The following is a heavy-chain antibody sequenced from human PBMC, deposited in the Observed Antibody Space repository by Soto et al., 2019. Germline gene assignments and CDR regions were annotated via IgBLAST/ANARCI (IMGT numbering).Heavy chain of an antibody. J-gene: IGHJ6*02. CDR3: AGGGRARSKMWGSTWTKDYYYYYDMDV. D-gene: IGHD6-13*01. V-gene: IGHV1-69*01. Sequence: QVQLVQSGAEVKKAGSSVKVSCKVSGGTFSSYAFSWVRQSPGQGLEWMGGITPLFDRKNYAQRFQGRVTITADESTSTAYMELSSLRSGDTAVYYCAGGGRARSKMWGSTWTKDYYYYYDMDVWGQGTTVTVS. CDR2: ITPLFDRK. CDR1: GGTFSSYA.